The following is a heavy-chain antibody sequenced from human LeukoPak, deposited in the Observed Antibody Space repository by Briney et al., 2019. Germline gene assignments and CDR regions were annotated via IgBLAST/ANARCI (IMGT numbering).Heavy chain of an antibody. CDR1: GGSISSSSYY. Sequence: SETLSLXCTVSGGSISSSSYYWGWIRQPPGKGLEWIGSIYYSGSTYYNPSLKSRVTISVDTSKNQFSLKLSSVTAADTAVYYCARQSQYYYDRSGYYPPTYYFDYWGQGTLVTVSS. D-gene: IGHD3-22*01. CDR3: ARQSQYYYDRSGYYPPTYYFDY. V-gene: IGHV4-39*01. J-gene: IGHJ4*02. CDR2: IYYSGST.